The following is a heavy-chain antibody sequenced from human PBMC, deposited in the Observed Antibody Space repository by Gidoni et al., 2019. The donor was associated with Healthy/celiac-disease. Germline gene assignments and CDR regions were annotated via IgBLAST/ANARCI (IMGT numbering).Heavy chain of an antibody. V-gene: IGHV1-3*01. Sequence: QVQLVQSGAEVKKPGASVKVSCTASGYTFTSYAMHWVRQAPGQRLEWMGWINAGNGNTKYSQKFQGRVTITRDTSASTAYMELSSLRSEDTAVYYCARDRVGILTGYYIYWGQGTLVTVSS. CDR3: ARDRVGILTGYYIY. D-gene: IGHD3-9*01. CDR1: GYTFTSYA. J-gene: IGHJ4*02. CDR2: INAGNGNT.